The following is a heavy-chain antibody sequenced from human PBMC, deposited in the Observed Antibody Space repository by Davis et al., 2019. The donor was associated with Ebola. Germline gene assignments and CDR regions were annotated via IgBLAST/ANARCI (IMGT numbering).Heavy chain of an antibody. D-gene: IGHD3-10*01. CDR3: ARDRRGYYGSGSYYYYYYGMDV. J-gene: IGHJ6*02. CDR2: IIPIFGTA. Sequence: AASVKVSCKASGGTFSSYAISWVRQAPGQGLEWMGGIIPIFGTANYAQKFQGRVTITADESTSTAYMELSSLRSEDTAVYYCARDRRGYYGSGSYYYYYYGMDVWGQRTTVTVSS. CDR1: GGTFSSYA. V-gene: IGHV1-69*13.